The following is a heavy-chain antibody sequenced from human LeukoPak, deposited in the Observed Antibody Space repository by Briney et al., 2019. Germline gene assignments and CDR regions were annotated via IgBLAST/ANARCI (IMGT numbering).Heavy chain of an antibody. CDR2: IYSGGNT. J-gene: IGHJ4*02. CDR1: GFTVSNSY. Sequence: SGESLRLPCAASGFTVSNSYMSWVRQAPGKGLEWVSYIYSGGNTFYADSVKGRFTIFRDNSKNTLYLQMTSLRADDTAVYYCARAITYHFDYWGQGSLVTVSS. V-gene: IGHV3-66*01. CDR3: ARAITYHFDY. D-gene: IGHD2-2*01.